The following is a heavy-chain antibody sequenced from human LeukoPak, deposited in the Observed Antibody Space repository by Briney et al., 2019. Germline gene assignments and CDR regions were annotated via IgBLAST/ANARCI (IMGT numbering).Heavy chain of an antibody. CDR3: AKGSGINHYHWIDP. D-gene: IGHD1-14*01. V-gene: IGHV3-23*01. Sequence: PGGSLRLSCAASEFTFSNYAMNWVRQAPGKGLDWVAGISGGGGSTYYADSVKGRFPISRDNSKNTLYLQMDSLRAEDTALYYCAKGSGINHYHWIDPWGQGTLVTVSS. CDR1: EFTFSNYA. CDR2: ISGGGGST. J-gene: IGHJ5*02.